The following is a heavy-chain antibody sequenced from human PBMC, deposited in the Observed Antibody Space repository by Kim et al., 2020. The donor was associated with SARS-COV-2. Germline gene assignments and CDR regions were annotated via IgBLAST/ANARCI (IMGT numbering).Heavy chain of an antibody. CDR1: GYTFTSYG. V-gene: IGHV1-18*01. D-gene: IGHD2-15*01. CDR3: ARHIVVVVAATERTYYYYYYGMDV. Sequence: ASVKVSCKASGYTFTSYGISWVRQAPGQGLEWMGWISAYNGNTNYAQKLQGRVTMTTDTSTSTAYMELRSLRSDDTAVYYCARHIVVVVAATERTYYYYYYGMDVWGQGTTVTVSS. CDR2: ISAYNGNT. J-gene: IGHJ6*02.